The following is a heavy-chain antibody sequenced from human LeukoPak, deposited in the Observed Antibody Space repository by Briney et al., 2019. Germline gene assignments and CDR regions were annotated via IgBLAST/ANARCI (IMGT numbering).Heavy chain of an antibody. D-gene: IGHD1-1*01. Sequence: SETLSPTCTLSGDSVRSGSWRWIRQPPGKGLEWIGYIYDRGNTNYNPSLKSRVTISADTSKNQFSLRLSSVTAADTAVYYCAKYLTQLGYFDFWGQGTLVTVSS. CDR1: GDSVRSGS. V-gene: IGHV4-59*02. CDR3: AKYLTQLGYFDF. J-gene: IGHJ4*02. CDR2: IYDRGNT.